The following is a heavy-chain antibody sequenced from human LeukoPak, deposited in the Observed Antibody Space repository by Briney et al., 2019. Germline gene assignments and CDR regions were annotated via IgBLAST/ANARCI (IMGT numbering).Heavy chain of an antibody. V-gene: IGHV3-21*01. CDR3: ARATTAKRGSEGY. Sequence: WGSLRLSCAASGFTFSSYSMNWVRQAPGKGLEWVSSISSSSSYIYYADSVKGRFTISRDNAKNSLYLQMNSLRAEDTGLYYCARATTAKRGSEGYWGRGTLVTVSS. J-gene: IGHJ4*02. CDR2: ISSSSSYI. CDR1: GFTFSSYS. D-gene: IGHD4-11*01.